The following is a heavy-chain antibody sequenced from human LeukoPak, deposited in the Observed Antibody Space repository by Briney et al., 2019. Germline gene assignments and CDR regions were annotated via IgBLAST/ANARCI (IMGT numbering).Heavy chain of an antibody. D-gene: IGHD3-22*01. CDR1: GGSISSGGYS. V-gene: IGHV4-30-2*01. J-gene: IGHJ5*02. CDR3: ARGRRYDSSGYYLGNWFDP. CDR2: IYHSGST. Sequence: SETLSLTCVVSGGSISSGGYSWSWIRQPPGKGLEWTGYIYHSGSTYYNPSLKSRVTISVDRSKNQFSLKLSSVTAADTAVYYCARGRRYDSSGYYLGNWFDPWGQGTLVTVSS.